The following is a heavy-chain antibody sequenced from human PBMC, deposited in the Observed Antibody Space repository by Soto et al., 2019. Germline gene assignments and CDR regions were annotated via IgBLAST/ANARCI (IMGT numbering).Heavy chain of an antibody. Sequence: SETLSLSCTVSNGSISNYYWSWIRQTPRKGLEWLGRIYLSGTTNYHPSLIDRATIAVXXXXXXFXLXLXXXTAAXTAIYFCARSYGDFWGGPPPPAYWGQGTLVT. CDR2: IYLSGTT. D-gene: IGHD3-3*01. CDR3: ARSYGDFWGGPPPPAY. CDR1: NGSISNYY. V-gene: IGHV4-4*07. J-gene: IGHJ1*01.